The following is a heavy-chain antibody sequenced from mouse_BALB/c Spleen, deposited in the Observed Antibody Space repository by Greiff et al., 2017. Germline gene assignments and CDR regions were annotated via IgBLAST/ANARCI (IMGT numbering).Heavy chain of an antibody. Sequence: VKLMESGAELVRPGTSVKVSCKASGYAFTNYLIEWVKQRPGQGLEWIGVINPGSGGTNYNEKFKGKATLTADKSSSTAYMQLSSLTSDDSAVYFCAREGIYYEAMDYWGQGTSVTVSS. CDR1: GYAFTNYL. CDR3: AREGIYYEAMDY. D-gene: IGHD2-4*01. CDR2: INPGSGGT. J-gene: IGHJ4*01. V-gene: IGHV1-54*01.